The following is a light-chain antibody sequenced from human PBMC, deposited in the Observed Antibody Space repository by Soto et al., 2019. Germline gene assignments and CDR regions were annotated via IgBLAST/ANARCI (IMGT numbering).Light chain of an antibody. J-gene: IGKJ4*01. CDR3: QQYENWPPLS. Sequence: EIVMTQSPATLSLSPGERATLSCRASQSVSSSLAWYQQKPGQAPRLLIYGASTRATGIPGRFSGSRSGTEFTLPITSLQSEDFAVYYCQQYENWPPLSFGGGTKVEIK. CDR1: QSVSSS. CDR2: GAS. V-gene: IGKV3-15*01.